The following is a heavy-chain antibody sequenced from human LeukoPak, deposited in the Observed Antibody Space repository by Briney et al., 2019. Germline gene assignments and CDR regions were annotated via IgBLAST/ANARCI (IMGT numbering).Heavy chain of an antibody. D-gene: IGHD5-24*01. CDR3: AREVYGYNDY. J-gene: IGHJ4*02. CDR2: IIPIFGTA. CDR1: GYMFTNYG. V-gene: IGHV1-69*06. Sequence: SVKVSCKGSGYMFTNYGISWVRQAPGQGLEWMGGIIPIFGTANYAQKFQGRVTITADKSTSTAYMELSSLRSEDTAVYYCAREVYGYNDYWGQGTLVTVSS.